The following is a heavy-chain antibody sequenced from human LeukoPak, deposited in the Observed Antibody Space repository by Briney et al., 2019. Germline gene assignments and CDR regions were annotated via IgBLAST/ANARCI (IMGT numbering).Heavy chain of an antibody. V-gene: IGHV1-18*04. J-gene: IGHJ6*04. CDR1: GYTFTSYG. CDR2: ISAYNGNT. Sequence: ASVKASCKASGYTFTSYGISWVRQAPGQGLEWMGWISAYNGNTNYAQKLQGRVTMTTDTSTSTAYMELSSLRSEDTAVYYCARSLYSSSWSGDYYYGMDVWGKGTTVTVSS. CDR3: ARSLYSSSWSGDYYYGMDV. D-gene: IGHD6-13*01.